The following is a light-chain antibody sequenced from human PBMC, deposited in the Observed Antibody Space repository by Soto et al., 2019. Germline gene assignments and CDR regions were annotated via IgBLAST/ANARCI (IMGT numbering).Light chain of an antibody. V-gene: IGLV1-44*01. Sequence: QSVLTQPPSASGTPGQRVTISCAGSSSNIGRDPVNWYQELPGTAPKLLIYDNNQRPSGVPDRFSGSKSGTSASLAISGQQSEDEADYFCAGWDGSLRGFVFGTGTKVTVL. CDR3: AGWDGSLRGFV. J-gene: IGLJ1*01. CDR1: SSNIGRDP. CDR2: DNN.